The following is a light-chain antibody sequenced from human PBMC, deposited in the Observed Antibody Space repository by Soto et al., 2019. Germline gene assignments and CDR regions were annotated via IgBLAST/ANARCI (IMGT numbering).Light chain of an antibody. CDR2: GAS. Sequence: EIVMTQSPATLSVSPGERATLSCRASQSVGTYLAWYQQKPGQAPRLLIYGASTRAAGISPRFSGGGSGTEFTLTISSLQSEDFAVYYCHQYNDWPRTFGQGTKVGIK. J-gene: IGKJ1*01. CDR3: HQYNDWPRT. CDR1: QSVGTY. V-gene: IGKV3-15*01.